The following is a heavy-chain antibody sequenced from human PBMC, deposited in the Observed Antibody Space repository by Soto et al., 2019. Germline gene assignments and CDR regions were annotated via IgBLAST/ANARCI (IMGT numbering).Heavy chain of an antibody. CDR1: GYTFSNYA. D-gene: IGHD1-26*01. Sequence: QVQLVQSGAEVKKPGASVKVSCKASGYTFSNYAINWVRQAPGQRPEWMGWINAGNGNTENSQKFQGRFTISRDTSANIAYMELSSLISEDTAIYYCVRVPLVGATRDDYWGQGTLLTVSS. J-gene: IGHJ4*02. V-gene: IGHV1-3*01. CDR2: INAGNGNT. CDR3: VRVPLVGATRDDY.